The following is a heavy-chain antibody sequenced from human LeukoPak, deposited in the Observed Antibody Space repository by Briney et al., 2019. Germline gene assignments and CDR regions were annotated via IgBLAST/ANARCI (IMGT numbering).Heavy chain of an antibody. CDR3: ARDGGSSTKEPTGGYYYYGMEV. J-gene: IGHJ6*02. D-gene: IGHD1-1*01. V-gene: IGHV3-53*01. CDR2: TYSDGST. Sequence: GGSLRLSCAASGFTVSRNYMSWVRQAPGKGLEWVSLTYSDGSTSYTESVKGRFTISRDNSKNTLSLQLNSLRAEDTAVYYCARDGGSSTKEPTGGYYYYGMEVWGQGTTVTVSS. CDR1: GFTVSRNY.